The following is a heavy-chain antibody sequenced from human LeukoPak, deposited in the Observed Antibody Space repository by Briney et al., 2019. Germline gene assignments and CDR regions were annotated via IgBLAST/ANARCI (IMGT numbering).Heavy chain of an antibody. V-gene: IGHV4-4*02. D-gene: IGHD6-19*01. J-gene: IGHJ4*02. CDR1: GGSISSSNW. CDR3: ARLRAVAGTYFDY. CDR2: IYHSGST. Sequence: SETLSLTCAVSGGSISSSNWWSWVRQPPGKGLEWIGEIYHSGSTNYNPSLKSRVTISVDKSKNQFSLKLSSVTAADTAVYYCARLRAVAGTYFDYWGQGTLVTVSS.